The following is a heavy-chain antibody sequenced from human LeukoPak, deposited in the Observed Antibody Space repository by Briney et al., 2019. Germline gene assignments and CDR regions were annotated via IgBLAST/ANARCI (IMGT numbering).Heavy chain of an antibody. J-gene: IGHJ6*02. CDR3: ARVRGYYSLYYYYGMDV. CDR1: GGTFSSYA. D-gene: IGHD3-3*01. Sequence: SVKVSCKASGGTFSSYAISWVRQAPGQGLEWMGWISAYNGNTNYAQKLQGRVTMTTDTSTSTAYMELRSLRSDDTAVYYCARVRGYYSLYYYYGMDVWGQGTTVTVSS. CDR2: ISAYNGNT. V-gene: IGHV1-18*01.